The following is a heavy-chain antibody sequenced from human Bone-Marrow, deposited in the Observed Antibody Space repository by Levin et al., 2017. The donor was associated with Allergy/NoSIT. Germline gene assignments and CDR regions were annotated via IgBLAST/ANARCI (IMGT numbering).Heavy chain of an antibody. CDR3: ARYYGSGSGVNTFDI. J-gene: IGHJ3*02. CDR2: INPSDGTT. CDR1: GYTFSTYY. D-gene: IGHD3-10*01. Sequence: ASVKVSCKASGYTFSTYYMHWVRQAPGQGPEWMGIINPSDGTTSYAQRFQGRVTMTRDTSTTTVYMVLSNLRSEDTAVYYCARYYGSGSGVNTFDIWGQGTMVTVSS. V-gene: IGHV1-46*01.